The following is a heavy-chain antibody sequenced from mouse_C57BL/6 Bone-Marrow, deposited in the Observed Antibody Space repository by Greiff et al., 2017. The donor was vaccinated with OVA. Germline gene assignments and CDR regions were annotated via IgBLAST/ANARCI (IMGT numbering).Heavy chain of an antibody. Sequence: VHVKQSGTVLARPGASVKMSCKTSGYTFTSYWMHWVKQRPGQGLEWIGAIYPGNSDTSYNQKFKGKAKLTAVTSASTAYMELSSLTNEDSAVYYCTRKGNYYGSSSYAMDYWGQGTSVTVSS. V-gene: IGHV1-5*01. J-gene: IGHJ4*01. CDR1: GYTFTSYW. CDR3: TRKGNYYGSSSYAMDY. D-gene: IGHD1-1*01. CDR2: IYPGNSDT.